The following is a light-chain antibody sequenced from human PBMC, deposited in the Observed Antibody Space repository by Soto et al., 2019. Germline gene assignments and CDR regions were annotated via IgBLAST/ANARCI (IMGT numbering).Light chain of an antibody. J-gene: IGLJ1*01. V-gene: IGLV2-14*01. CDR3: SSYTRSNSYV. CDR2: DVS. CDR1: SSDVGAYNY. Sequence: QSVLTQPASVSGSPGQSITISCTGTSSDVGAYNYVSWYQQHPGKGPKLMIYDVSNRPSGVSDRFSGSKSGNTASLTISGLQAEDEAEYYCSSYTRSNSYVFGTGTKSPS.